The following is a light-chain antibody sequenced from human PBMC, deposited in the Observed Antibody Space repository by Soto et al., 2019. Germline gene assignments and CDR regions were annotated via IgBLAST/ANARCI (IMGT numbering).Light chain of an antibody. J-gene: IGKJ1*01. CDR3: QQYGRSGT. CDR1: QSISSY. Sequence: ETVLTQSPATLSSSPGERATLSCRASQSISSYLAWYQQKPGQAPRLLIYGASNRATGIPDRFSGSGSGTDFTLTSSRLEPEDFAVYYCQQYGRSGTFGQGTKVDI. CDR2: GAS. V-gene: IGKV3-20*01.